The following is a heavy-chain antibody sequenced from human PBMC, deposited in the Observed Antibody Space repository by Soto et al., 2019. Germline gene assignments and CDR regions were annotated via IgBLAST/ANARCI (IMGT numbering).Heavy chain of an antibody. Sequence: SVKVSCKASGGTFSSYAFSWVRQAPGQGLEWMGGIIPIFGRANYAQKFQGRVTITADESTSTGYMELSSLRSEDTAVYYCARARISMTGGGAYHYGMDAWGQGTTVTVSS. J-gene: IGHJ6*02. CDR3: ARARISMTGGGAYHYGMDA. V-gene: IGHV1-69*13. CDR1: GGTFSSYA. D-gene: IGHD3-22*01. CDR2: IIPIFGRA.